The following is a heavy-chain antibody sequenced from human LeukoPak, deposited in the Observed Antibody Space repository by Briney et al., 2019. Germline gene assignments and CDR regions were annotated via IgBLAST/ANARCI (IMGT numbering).Heavy chain of an antibody. D-gene: IGHD3-16*01. CDR3: ARFGPYYYYYYMDV. CDR1: GGSISLYY. Sequence: SETLSLTCSVSGGSISLYYWSWIRQPPGKGLEWIGYIYYSGSTNYNPSFKSRVTISVDTSKNQFSLKLSSVTAADTAVYYCARFGPYYYYYYMDVWGKGTTVTVSS. J-gene: IGHJ6*03. V-gene: IGHV4-59*01. CDR2: IYYSGST.